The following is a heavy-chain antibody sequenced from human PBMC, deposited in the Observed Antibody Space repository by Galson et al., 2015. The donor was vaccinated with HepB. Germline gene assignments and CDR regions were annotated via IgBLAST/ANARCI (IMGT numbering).Heavy chain of an antibody. CDR2: ISNSGSTI. CDR3: ARDRRPGDYKGFEY. Sequence: SLRLSCAASGFTFSDYYVSWIRRAPGKGLEWVSYISNSGSTIDYADSVKGRFTVSRDDARNSLYLQMNSLRGEDTAVYYCARDRRPGDYKGFEYWGQGVLVIVSS. CDR1: GFTFSDYY. D-gene: IGHD4-11*01. V-gene: IGHV3-11*01. J-gene: IGHJ4*02.